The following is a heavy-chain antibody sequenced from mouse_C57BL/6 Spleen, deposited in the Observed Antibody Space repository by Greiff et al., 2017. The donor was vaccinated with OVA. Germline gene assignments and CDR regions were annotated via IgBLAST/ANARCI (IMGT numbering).Heavy chain of an antibody. CDR2: ISYSGST. Sequence: EVQLQQSGPGMVKPSQSLSLTCTVTGYSITSGYDWHWIRHFPGNKLEWMGYISYSGSTNYNPSLKSRISITHDTSKNHFFLKLNSVTTEDTATYYCARGGSYDGLDYWGQGTTLTVSS. V-gene: IGHV3-1*01. J-gene: IGHJ2*01. CDR1: GYSITSGYD. CDR3: ARGGSYDGLDY. D-gene: IGHD2-3*01.